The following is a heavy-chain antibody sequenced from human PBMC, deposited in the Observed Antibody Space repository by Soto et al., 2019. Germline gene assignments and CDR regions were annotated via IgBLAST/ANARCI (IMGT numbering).Heavy chain of an antibody. D-gene: IGHD1-1*01. CDR2: LYWDDTR. Sequence: QITLEESRPTLVNPTQTLTLTCSLSGFSLYTRGVGVGWIRQPPGKALEWLALLYWDDTRRYNPSLKNSLTIAKDTSENQVVLTMTNMDPVDTGTYFCAHYTTDTYFDVWGKGTTVTVSS. J-gene: IGHJ6*04. CDR1: GFSLYTRGVG. V-gene: IGHV2-5*02. CDR3: AHYTTDTYFDV.